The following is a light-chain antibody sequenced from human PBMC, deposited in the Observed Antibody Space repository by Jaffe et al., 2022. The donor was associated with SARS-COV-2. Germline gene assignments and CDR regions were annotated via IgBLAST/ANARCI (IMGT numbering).Light chain of an antibody. CDR2: DAS. Sequence: EIVLTQSPGTLSLSPGEGDTLSCRASQSVNSNYLAWYQQRPGQAPRLLIYDASTRATGIPDRFTGSGSGTDFTLTINRLEPEDFAVYYCQQYGSSPLTFGGGTKVEIK. CDR3: QQYGSSPLT. CDR1: QSVNSNY. J-gene: IGKJ4*01. V-gene: IGKV3-20*01.